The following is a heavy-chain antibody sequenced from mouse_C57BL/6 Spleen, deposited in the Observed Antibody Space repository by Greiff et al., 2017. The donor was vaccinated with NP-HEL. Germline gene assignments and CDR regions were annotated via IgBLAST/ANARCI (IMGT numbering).Heavy chain of an antibody. CDR3: ARQNYDTAWFAY. D-gene: IGHD2-4*01. CDR1: GYAFSSYW. CDR2: IYPGDGDT. J-gene: IGHJ3*01. Sequence: VQLQQSGAELVKPGASVKISCKASGYAFSSYWMNWVKQRPGKGLEWIGQIYPGDGDTNYNGKFKGKATLTADKSSSTAYMQLSSLTSEDSAVYFCARQNYDTAWFAYWGQGTLVTVSA. V-gene: IGHV1-80*01.